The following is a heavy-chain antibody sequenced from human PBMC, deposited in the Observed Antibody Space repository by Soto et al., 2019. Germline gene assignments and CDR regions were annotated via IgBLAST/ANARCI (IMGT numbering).Heavy chain of an antibody. D-gene: IGHD2-2*01. CDR1: GGSINRYF. V-gene: IGHV4-59*08. CDR3: ARHWAPLYIEGSTSRHNWFDP. Sequence: SENLCLTGTDRGGSINRYFWCWLRQPPGKELEWIGYIYYSGSTNYNPSLKSRVTISVDTSKNQFALKLSSVTAADTAVYYCARHWAPLYIEGSTSRHNWFDPWGQGTLVTLS. J-gene: IGHJ5*02. CDR2: IYYSGST.